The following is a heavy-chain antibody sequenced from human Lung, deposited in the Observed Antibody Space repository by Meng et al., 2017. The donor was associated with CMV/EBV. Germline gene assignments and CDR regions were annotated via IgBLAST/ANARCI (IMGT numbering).Heavy chain of an antibody. D-gene: IGHD4-17*01. J-gene: IGHJ4*02. Sequence: GESXKISXAASGFTFSNCAMHWVRQAPGKGLEYVSAISNNGGSTYYADSVKGRFTISRDNSKNTLYLQMGSLRAEDMAVYYCARDRYGDYEGKLFDYWGQGXLVTVSS. CDR2: ISNNGGST. CDR1: GFTFSNCA. V-gene: IGHV3-64*02. CDR3: ARDRYGDYEGKLFDY.